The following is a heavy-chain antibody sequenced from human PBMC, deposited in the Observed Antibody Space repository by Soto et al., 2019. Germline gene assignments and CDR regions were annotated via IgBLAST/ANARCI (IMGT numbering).Heavy chain of an antibody. V-gene: IGHV1-69*13. J-gene: IGHJ4*02. Sequence: ASVKVSCKASGGTFSSYAISWVRQAPGQGLEWMGGIIPIFGTANYAQKFQGRVTITADESTSTAYMELSSLRSEDTAVYYCARGDCSSTSCYGDFDYWGQGTLVTVSS. D-gene: IGHD2-2*01. CDR2: IIPIFGTA. CDR1: GGTFSSYA. CDR3: ARGDCSSTSCYGDFDY.